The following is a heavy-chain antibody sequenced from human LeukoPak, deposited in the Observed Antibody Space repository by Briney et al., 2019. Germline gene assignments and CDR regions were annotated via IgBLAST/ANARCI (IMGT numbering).Heavy chain of an antibody. CDR2: NPNSGGT. J-gene: IGHJ2*01. CDR3: ARAPDYGDWDWYFDL. D-gene: IGHD4-17*01. V-gene: IGHV1-2*02. Sequence: NPNSGGTNYAQKFQGRVTMTRDTSISTAYMELSRLRSDDTAVYYCARAPDYGDWDWYFDLWGRGTLVTVSS.